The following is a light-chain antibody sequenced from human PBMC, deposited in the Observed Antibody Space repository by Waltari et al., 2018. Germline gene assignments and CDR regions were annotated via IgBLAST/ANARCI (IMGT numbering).Light chain of an antibody. CDR3: QQSDSIPPQFT. CDR1: QSIDSY. Sequence: DIQMAQSPSSLSASVGDRVTITCRASQSIDSYLNWYQQKQGKAPKLLIYASSTLQSGFPSRFSGSGSGTDFTLTISSLQPEDFATYYCQQSDSIPPQFTFGPGTKVDIK. V-gene: IGKV1-39*01. J-gene: IGKJ3*01. CDR2: ASS.